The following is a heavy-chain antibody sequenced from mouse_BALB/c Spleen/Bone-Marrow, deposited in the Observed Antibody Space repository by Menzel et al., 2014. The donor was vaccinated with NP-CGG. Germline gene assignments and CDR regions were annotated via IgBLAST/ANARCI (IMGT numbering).Heavy chain of an antibody. CDR2: IYPGNVNT. Sequence: QVQLQQSGPELVKPGTSVTISCKASGNTFTSYYIHWVKQRPGQGLEWIGWIYPGNVNTKYNERFKGKATLTADKSSSTAYMQLSSLTSEDSAVYFCARTTVVGPYWYFDVWGAGTTVTVSS. V-gene: IGHV1S56*01. J-gene: IGHJ1*01. CDR3: ARTTVVGPYWYFDV. D-gene: IGHD1-1*01. CDR1: GNTFTSYY.